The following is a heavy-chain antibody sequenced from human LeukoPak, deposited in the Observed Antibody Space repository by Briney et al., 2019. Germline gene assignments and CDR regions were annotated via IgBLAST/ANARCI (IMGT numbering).Heavy chain of an antibody. D-gene: IGHD3-22*01. Sequence: ASGPTLVNPTQTLTLTCTFSGFSLSTSGMRVSWIRQPPGKALEWLARIDWDDDKFYSTSLKTRLTMSKDTSKNQVVLTMTNMDPVDTATYYCARAKYYYDSSGPEYYFDYWGQGTLVTVSS. CDR1: GFSLSTSGMR. CDR2: IDWDDDK. CDR3: ARAKYYYDSSGPEYYFDY. V-gene: IGHV2-70*04. J-gene: IGHJ4*02.